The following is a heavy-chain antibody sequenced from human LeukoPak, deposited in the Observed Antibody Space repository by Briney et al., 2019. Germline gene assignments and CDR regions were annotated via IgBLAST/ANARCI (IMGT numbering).Heavy chain of an antibody. J-gene: IGHJ2*01. Sequence: SETLSLTCTVSGGSISAYYWNWIRQPPGQGLERIGYIDNSGRTDFNPSLKSQITISVDTSKNQASLKVNSMTASDTALYYCARGSTWLWHFDLWGRGTLVTVSS. CDR3: ARGSTWLWHFDL. CDR2: IDNSGRT. D-gene: IGHD2-2*01. V-gene: IGHV4-59*08. CDR1: GGSISAYY.